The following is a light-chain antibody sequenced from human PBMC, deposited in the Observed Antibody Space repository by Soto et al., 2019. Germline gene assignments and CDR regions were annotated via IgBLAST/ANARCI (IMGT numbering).Light chain of an antibody. CDR3: HQYGISPGT. CDR2: GTS. CDR1: QSVSSNY. V-gene: IGKV3-20*01. Sequence: EIVLTQSPGTLSLSPGERATLSCRASQSVSSNYLAWYQHKPGQTPRLLMYGTSSRATGIPDRFSGSGSGTDFTLTISRLEPEDFAVYYCHQYGISPGTFGQGTKVDIK. J-gene: IGKJ1*01.